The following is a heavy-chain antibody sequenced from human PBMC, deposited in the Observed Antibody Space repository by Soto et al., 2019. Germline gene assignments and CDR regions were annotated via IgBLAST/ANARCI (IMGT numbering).Heavy chain of an antibody. Sequence: EVRRLESGGCLVQPGESLRLSCAVSGFTFSNYDMSWVRQAPGKVLEWVSGISAGGGSTYYADSVRGRLTISRDNSKSTLYLEMKSLGAEDTAVYYCAKDRGSGWGLDYWGQGTLVTVSS. CDR2: ISAGGGST. J-gene: IGHJ4*02. CDR1: GFTFSNYD. D-gene: IGHD6-19*01. CDR3: AKDRGSGWGLDY. V-gene: IGHV3-23*01.